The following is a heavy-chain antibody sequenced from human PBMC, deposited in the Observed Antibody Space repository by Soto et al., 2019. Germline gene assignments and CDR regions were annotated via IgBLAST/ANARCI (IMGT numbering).Heavy chain of an antibody. CDR3: TRGNWFDP. J-gene: IGHJ5*02. CDR2: SDREDGET. Sequence: QVRLIQSGTEVKKSGASVKVSCRLSGSALTELSLHWVRQAPGKGLEWMGCSDREDGETFYAQKFKGRLNMTEDTSTNTAYMELRSLGSEDTAVYYCTRGNWFDPWGQGTLVAVSS. V-gene: IGHV1-24*01. CDR1: GSALTELS.